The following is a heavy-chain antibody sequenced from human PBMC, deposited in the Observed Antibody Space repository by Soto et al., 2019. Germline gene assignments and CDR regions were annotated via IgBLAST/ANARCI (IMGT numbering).Heavy chain of an antibody. J-gene: IGHJ4*02. CDR1: GYSFTGYY. CDR3: ARGDYRTGGYPFPYVDY. D-gene: IGHD2-8*02. Sequence: HEHLVQSGAEVKRPGASLKVSCKASGYSFTGYYIHWVRRAPGQGLEWMGWINPDSGATNYAQNYQGRVTLTSDTSISTASMYLTSLTPDDTAVYYCARGDYRTGGYPFPYVDYWGQGTLVIASS. CDR2: INPDSGAT. V-gene: IGHV1-2*02.